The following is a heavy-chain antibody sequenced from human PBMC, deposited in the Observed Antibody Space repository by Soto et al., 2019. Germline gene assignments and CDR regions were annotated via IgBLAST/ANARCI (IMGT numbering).Heavy chain of an antibody. CDR1: GYTFTSYY. V-gene: IGHV1-46*03. J-gene: IGHJ4*02. Sequence: ASVKVSCKASGYTFTSYYMHWVRQAPGQSLEWMGIINPSGGSTSYAQKFQGRVTMTRDTSTSTVYMELSSLRSEDTAVYYCARDLLDVVVVAATEIDYWGQGTLVTV. D-gene: IGHD2-15*01. CDR2: INPSGGST. CDR3: ARDLLDVVVVAATEIDY.